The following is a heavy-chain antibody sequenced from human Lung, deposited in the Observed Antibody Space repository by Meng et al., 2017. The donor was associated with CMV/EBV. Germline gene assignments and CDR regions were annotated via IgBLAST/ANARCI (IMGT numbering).Heavy chain of an antibody. CDR3: ASESPEYQWLEDYYYGMDV. V-gene: IGHV4-39*07. CDR1: GGSISSSSYY. CDR2: IYYSGST. Sequence: SETXSLTCTVSGGSISSSSYYWGWIRQPPGKGLEWIGSIYYSGSTYYNPSLKSRVTISVDTSKNQFSLKLSSVTAADTAVYYCASESPEYQWLEDYYYGMDVWXQGTXVTVSS. J-gene: IGHJ6*02. D-gene: IGHD6-19*01.